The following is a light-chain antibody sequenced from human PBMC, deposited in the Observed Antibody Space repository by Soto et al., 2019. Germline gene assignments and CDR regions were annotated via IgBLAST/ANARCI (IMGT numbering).Light chain of an antibody. J-gene: IGKJ4*01. CDR2: KAS. V-gene: IGKV1-5*03. Sequence: DIQMTQSPSTLSASVGDRVTITCRASQSISSWLAWYQQKPGKAPKLLIYKASSLESGVPSRFSGSGSGTVFTLTISSLQPEDFATYYCQQYNSYVTVGGGTKVEIK. CDR1: QSISSW. CDR3: QQYNSYVT.